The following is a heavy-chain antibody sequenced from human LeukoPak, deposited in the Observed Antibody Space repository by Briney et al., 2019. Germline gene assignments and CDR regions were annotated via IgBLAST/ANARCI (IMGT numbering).Heavy chain of an antibody. CDR2: IYYSGST. Sequence: SETLSLTCTVSGGSISSSSYYWGWIRQPPGKGLEWIGSIYYSGSTYYNPSLKSRVTISVDTSKNQFSLKLSSVTAADTAVYYCARPHQPYSSLYTNVHRNWFDPWGQGTLVTVSS. D-gene: IGHD6-13*01. V-gene: IGHV4-39*01. CDR3: ARPHQPYSSLYTNVHRNWFDP. J-gene: IGHJ5*02. CDR1: GGSISSSSYY.